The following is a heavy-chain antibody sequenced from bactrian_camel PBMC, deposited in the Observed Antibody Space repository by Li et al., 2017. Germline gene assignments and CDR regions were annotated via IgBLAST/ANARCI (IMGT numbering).Heavy chain of an antibody. J-gene: IGHJ4*01. CDR1: GFTVDNSD. V-gene: IGHV3S63*01. Sequence: HVQLVESGGGSVQAGTTLTLSCTASGFTVDNSDMGWFRQAPGKEREGVAAIDVGSSSPYYADSAKGRFTLSQDNAKNTVSLQMNSLKIEDTAMYYCARGGDPYDDRGQGTQVTVS. CDR3: ARGGDPYDD. D-gene: IGHD1*01. CDR2: IDVGSSSP.